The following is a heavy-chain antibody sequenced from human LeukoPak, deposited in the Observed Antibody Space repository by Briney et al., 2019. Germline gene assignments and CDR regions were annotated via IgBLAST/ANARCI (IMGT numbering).Heavy chain of an antibody. Sequence: PGGSLRLSCAASGFTDSSNYMSWVRQAPGKGLEWVSVIYSGGSTYYADSVKGRFTISRDNSKNTLYLQMNSLRAEDTAVYYCAKANYYGSGSYGMDVWGQGTTVTVSS. V-gene: IGHV3-53*01. CDR3: AKANYYGSGSYGMDV. J-gene: IGHJ6*02. D-gene: IGHD3-10*01. CDR2: IYSGGST. CDR1: GFTDSSNY.